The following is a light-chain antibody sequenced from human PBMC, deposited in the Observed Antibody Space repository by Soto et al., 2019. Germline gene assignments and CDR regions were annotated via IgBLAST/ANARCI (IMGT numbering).Light chain of an antibody. J-gene: IGLJ1*01. CDR3: SSYTTSSTRV. CDR2: EVS. V-gene: IGLV2-14*03. CDR1: SSDVGAYDF. Sequence: QSARAQPASLSGSPGQSITISCTGTSSDVGAYDFVSWYQQHPDKAPKLMIYEVSNRPSGVSYRFSGSKSVNTATLTISGLQAEDEADYYCSSYTTSSTRVFGTGTKVTVL.